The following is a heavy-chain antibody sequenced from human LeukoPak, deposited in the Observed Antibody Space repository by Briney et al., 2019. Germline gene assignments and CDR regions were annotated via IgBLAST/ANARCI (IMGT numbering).Heavy chain of an antibody. CDR2: IIPIFGTA. V-gene: IGHV1-69*01. CDR1: GGTFSSYA. D-gene: IGHD3-3*01. Sequence: GASVKVSCRASGGTFSSYAISWVRQAPGQGLEWMGGIIPIFGTANYAQKFQGRVTITADESTSTAYMELSSLRSEDTAVYYCARGNYDFWSINNFDYWGQGTLVTVSS. J-gene: IGHJ4*02. CDR3: ARGNYDFWSINNFDY.